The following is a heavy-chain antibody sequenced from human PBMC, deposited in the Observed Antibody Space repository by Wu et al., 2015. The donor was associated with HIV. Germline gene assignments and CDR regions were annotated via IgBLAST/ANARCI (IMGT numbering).Heavy chain of an antibody. D-gene: IGHD2-15*01. CDR3: ARQSCSGDSCYLPLDY. V-gene: IGHV4-59*08. CDR2: IYYSGST. J-gene: IGHJ4*02. Sequence: QVQLQESGPRLVKPSETLSLSCTVSGGYISDHYWSWIRQPPGQGLEWIGYIYYSGSTKYNPPLKSRVTISLDTPKEQFSLKLSSVTAADTAIYYCARQSCSGDSCYLPLDYWGQGALVTVSS. CDR1: GGYISDHY.